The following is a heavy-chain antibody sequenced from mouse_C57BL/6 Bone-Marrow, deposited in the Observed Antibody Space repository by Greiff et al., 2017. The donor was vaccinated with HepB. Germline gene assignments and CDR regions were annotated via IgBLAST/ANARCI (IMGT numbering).Heavy chain of an antibody. J-gene: IGHJ4*01. CDR3: ARQGSYAMDY. CDR1: GFTFSDYY. Sequence: EVMLVESGGGLVQPGGSLKLSCAASGFTFSDYYMYWVRQTPEKRLEWVAYISNGGGSTYYPDTVKGRFTISRDNAKNTLYLQRSRLKSEDTAMYYCARQGSYAMDYWGQGTSVTVSS. V-gene: IGHV5-12*01. CDR2: ISNGGGST.